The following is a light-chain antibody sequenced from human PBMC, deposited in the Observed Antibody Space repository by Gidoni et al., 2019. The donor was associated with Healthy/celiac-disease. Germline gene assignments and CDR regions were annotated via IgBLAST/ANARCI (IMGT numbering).Light chain of an antibody. V-gene: IGKV1-39*01. CDR2: AAS. J-gene: IGKJ1*01. CDR1: QSISSY. CDR3: QQSYSTPQT. Sequence: DIQMTQSPSSLSASVGDRVTITCRASQSISSYLNWYQQKPGKAPKLLIYAASSLQSGVPSRFSGSGSGTDFTLTISSLQPEDFATYYCQQSYSTPQTFGQRIQGGNQT.